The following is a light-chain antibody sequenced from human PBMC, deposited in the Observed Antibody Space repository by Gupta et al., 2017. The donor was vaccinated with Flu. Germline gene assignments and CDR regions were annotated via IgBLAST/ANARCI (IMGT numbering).Light chain of an antibody. J-gene: IGKJ2*01. CDR3: QQENVYPYT. V-gene: IGKV1-5*03. Sequence: VGDRVTITCRASQSINTWLAWYQQRPGRAPKLLIYKASTLESGVPSRFSGNGSGTDFTLAVNSLQPDDFTTYFCQQENVYPYTFGQGTKLDFK. CDR2: KAS. CDR1: QSINTW.